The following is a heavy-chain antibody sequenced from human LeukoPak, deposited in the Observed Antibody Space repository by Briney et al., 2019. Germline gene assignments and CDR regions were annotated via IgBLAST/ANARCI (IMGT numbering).Heavy chain of an antibody. J-gene: IGHJ6*03. D-gene: IGHD5-24*01. CDR3: ARDQELPAYYYYMDV. Sequence: GGSLRLSCAASGFTFSSYAMSWVRQAPGKGLEWVSSISSSSSYIYYADSVKGRFTISRDNAKNSLYLQMNSLRAEDTALYYCARDQELPAYYYYMDVWGKGTTVTVSS. V-gene: IGHV3-21*04. CDR1: GFTFSSYA. CDR2: ISSSSSYI.